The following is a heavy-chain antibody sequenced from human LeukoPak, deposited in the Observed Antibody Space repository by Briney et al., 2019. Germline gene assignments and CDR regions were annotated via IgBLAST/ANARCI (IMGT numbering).Heavy chain of an antibody. CDR2: INWNGGST. CDR3: ASGYCGGDCYSLDY. Sequence: GGSLRLSCAASGFTFDDYGMSWVRQAPGKGLEWVPGINWNGGSTGYVDSVKGRFTISRDNAEKFLYLQMNSLRAEDTALYYCASGYCGGDCYSLDYWGQGTLVTVSS. D-gene: IGHD2-21*02. V-gene: IGHV3-20*04. J-gene: IGHJ4*02. CDR1: GFTFDDYG.